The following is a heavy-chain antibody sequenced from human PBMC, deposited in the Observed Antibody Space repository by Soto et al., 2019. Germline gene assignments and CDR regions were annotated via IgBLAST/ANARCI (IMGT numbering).Heavy chain of an antibody. CDR3: ARDGVPAASNVDYYYGMDV. V-gene: IGHV1-69*01. Sequence: QVQLVQSGAEVKKPGSSVKVSCKASGGTFSSYAISWVRQAPGQGLEWMGGIIPIFGTANYARKFRGRVTITADESTSTAYMELSSLRSEDTAVYYCARDGVPAASNVDYYYGMDVWGQGTTVTVSS. D-gene: IGHD2-2*01. CDR1: GGTFSSYA. J-gene: IGHJ6*02. CDR2: IIPIFGTA.